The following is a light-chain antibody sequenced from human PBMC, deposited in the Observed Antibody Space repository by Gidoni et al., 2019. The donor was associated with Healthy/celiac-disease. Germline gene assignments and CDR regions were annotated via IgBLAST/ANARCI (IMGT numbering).Light chain of an antibody. CDR3: QQLNSYPLT. CDR1: QGISSY. V-gene: IGKV1-9*01. CDR2: SAS. J-gene: IGKJ4*01. Sequence: DIQLTQSPSFLYASVGDRVTITCRSSQGISSYLALYQPKPGKAHQLLIYSASNLQSGVPSRFSGSGSGTEFTLTIRSLQPEDFATYYCQQLNSYPLTFGGGTKVEIK.